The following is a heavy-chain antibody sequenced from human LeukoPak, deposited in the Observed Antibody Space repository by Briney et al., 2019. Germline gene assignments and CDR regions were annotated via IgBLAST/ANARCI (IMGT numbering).Heavy chain of an antibody. CDR1: GGSISSSNW. D-gene: IGHD6-13*01. CDR2: IYHSGST. Sequence: TSETLSLTCAVSGGSISSSNWWSWVRQPPGKGLEWIGEIYHSGSTNYNPSLKSRVTISVDKSKNQLSLKLSSVTAADTAVYYCARGQGSSWYAIDYWGQGTLVTVSS. CDR3: ARGQGSSWYAIDY. J-gene: IGHJ4*02. V-gene: IGHV4-4*02.